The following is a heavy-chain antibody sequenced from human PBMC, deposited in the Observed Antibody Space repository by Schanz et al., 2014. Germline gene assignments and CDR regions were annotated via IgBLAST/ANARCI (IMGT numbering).Heavy chain of an antibody. CDR1: GFTFRSYA. CDR3: AKDTRSGYYETPFEY. V-gene: IGHV3-23*01. Sequence: EVQLLESGGGLVQPGGSLTLSCAASGFTFRSYAMSWVRQAPGKGLEWVAAISGDGKYPHYADPVKGRSTVSRDNSKNTVFLQMNSLRAEDTAIYYCAKDTRSGYYETPFEYWGQGTLVTVSS. D-gene: IGHD5-12*01. CDR2: ISGDGKYP. J-gene: IGHJ4*02.